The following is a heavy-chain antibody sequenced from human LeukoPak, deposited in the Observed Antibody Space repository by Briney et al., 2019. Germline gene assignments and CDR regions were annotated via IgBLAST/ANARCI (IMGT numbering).Heavy chain of an antibody. Sequence: PGGSLRLSCAASGFTFSGSAMHWVRQASGKGLEWVGRIRSKANSYATAYAASVKGRFTISRDDSKNTAYLQMNSLKTEDTAVYYCTRLTADDYSNYPRNYWGQGTLVTVSS. J-gene: IGHJ4*02. CDR3: TRLTADDYSNYPRNY. D-gene: IGHD4-11*01. CDR1: GFTFSGSA. CDR2: IRSKANSYAT. V-gene: IGHV3-73*01.